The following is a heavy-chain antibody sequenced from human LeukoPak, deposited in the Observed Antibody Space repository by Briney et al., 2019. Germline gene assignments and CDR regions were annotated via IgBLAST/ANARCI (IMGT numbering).Heavy chain of an antibody. CDR2: IYSGGST. CDR1: GFTVSSNY. CDR3: AREGPNTMIVVGYAFDI. J-gene: IGHJ3*02. Sequence: QSGGSLRLSCAASGFTVSSNYMSWVRQAPGKGLEWVSVIYSGGSTYYADSVKGRFTISRDNSKNTLYLQMNSLRAEDTAVYYCAREGPNTMIVVGYAFDIWGQGTMVTVSS. D-gene: IGHD3-22*01. V-gene: IGHV3-53*05.